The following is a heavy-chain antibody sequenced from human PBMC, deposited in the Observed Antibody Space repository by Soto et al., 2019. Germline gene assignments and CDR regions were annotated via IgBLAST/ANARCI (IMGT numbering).Heavy chain of an antibody. V-gene: IGHV3-30-3*01. Sequence: QVKLVESGGDVVQPGRSLRLTCVASGFTLSYHAMHWIRQAPGTGLEWVAVISNDGSRQLYADSGRGKFIISRDISKNMLYLEMDSLRVEDTAVYYCARDVQAGSVGVIDYCGQGTLVTVSS. CDR2: ISNDGSRQ. J-gene: IGHJ4*02. D-gene: IGHD3-10*01. CDR3: ARDVQAGSVGVIDY. CDR1: GFTLSYHA.